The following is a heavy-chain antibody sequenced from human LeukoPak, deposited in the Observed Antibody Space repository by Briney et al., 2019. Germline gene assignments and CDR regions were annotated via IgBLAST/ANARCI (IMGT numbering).Heavy chain of an antibody. J-gene: IGHJ4*02. Sequence: SSETLSLTCTVSGGSISSSSYYWGWIRQAPGKGLEGVSVIYSGGSTYYADSVKGRFTISRDNSKNTLYLQMNSLRAEDTAVYYCARVLGAGTFDYWGQGTLVTVSS. V-gene: IGHV3-53*01. D-gene: IGHD3-16*01. CDR3: ARVLGAGTFDY. CDR2: IYSGGST. CDR1: GGSISSSSYY.